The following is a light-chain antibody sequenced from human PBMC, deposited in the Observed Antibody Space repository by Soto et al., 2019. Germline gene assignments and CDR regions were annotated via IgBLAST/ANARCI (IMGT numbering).Light chain of an antibody. J-gene: IGLJ2*01. V-gene: IGLV4-69*01. CDR3: QTWGAGIVV. CDR2: LNTDGSH. CDR1: SGHSSYT. Sequence: QPVLTQSPSASASLGASVKLTCTLSSGHSSYTIAWHQQQPEKGPRYLMKLNTDGSHSRGDGIPDRVSGSRSGAERYHTLSCLQSEDEADYYCQTWGAGIVVFRGGTQLTVL.